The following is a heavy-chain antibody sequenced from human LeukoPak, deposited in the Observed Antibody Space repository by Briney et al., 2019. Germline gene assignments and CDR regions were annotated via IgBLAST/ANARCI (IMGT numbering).Heavy chain of an antibody. V-gene: IGHV4-59*01. CDR2: IYYSGST. J-gene: IGHJ5*02. CDR3: ARDILGGWFDP. CDR1: GGSISSYY. D-gene: IGHD3-10*01. Sequence: SETLSLTCIVSGGSISSYYWSWIRQPPGKGLEWIGYIYYSGSTNYNPSLKSRVTISVDTSKNQFSLKLSSVTAADTAVYYCARDILGGWFDPWGQGTLVTVSS.